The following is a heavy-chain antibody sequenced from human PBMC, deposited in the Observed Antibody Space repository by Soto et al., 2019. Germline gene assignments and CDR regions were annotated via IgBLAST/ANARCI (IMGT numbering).Heavy chain of an antibody. CDR2: INHSGST. D-gene: IGHD2-21*02. CDR3: ARRLPLGGYFDY. CDR1: GGSFSGYY. J-gene: IGHJ4*02. V-gene: IGHV4-34*01. Sequence: SETLSLTCAVYGGSFSGYYWSWIRQPPGKGLEWIGEINHSGSTNYNPSLKSRVTISVDTSKNQFSLKLSSVTAADTAVYYCARRLPLGGYFDYWGQGTLVTVSS.